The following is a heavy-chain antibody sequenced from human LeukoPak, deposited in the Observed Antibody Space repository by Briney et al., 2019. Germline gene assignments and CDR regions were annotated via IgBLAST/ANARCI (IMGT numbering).Heavy chain of an antibody. CDR2: ISSSSSYI. Sequence: GGSLRLSCAASGFTFSSYSMNWVRQAPGKGLEWVSSISSSSSYIYYADSVKGRFTISRDNAKNSLYLQMNSLRAGDTALYYCAKARGGSIVGTTGFHYWGQGTLVTVSS. CDR1: GFTFSSYS. D-gene: IGHD1-26*01. CDR3: AKARGGSIVGTTGFHY. V-gene: IGHV3-21*04. J-gene: IGHJ4*02.